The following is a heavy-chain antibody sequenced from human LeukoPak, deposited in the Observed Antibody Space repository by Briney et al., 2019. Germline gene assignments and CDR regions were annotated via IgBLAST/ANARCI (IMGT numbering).Heavy chain of an antibody. J-gene: IGHJ4*02. V-gene: IGHV3-30*02. CDR2: IRYDGSNT. Sequence: GGSLRLSCAASGFTFSTYGMHWVRQAPGKGLEWVAFIRYDGSNTYYADSVKVRFTISRGNSKNTLYLQMNSLGAEDTALYYCAKDLGWQLWLPGYFDYWGQGTLVTVSS. CDR3: AKDLGWQLWLPGYFDY. D-gene: IGHD5-18*01. CDR1: GFTFSTYG.